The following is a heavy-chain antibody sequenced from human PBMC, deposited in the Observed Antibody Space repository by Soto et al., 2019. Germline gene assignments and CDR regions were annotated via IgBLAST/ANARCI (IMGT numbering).Heavy chain of an antibody. V-gene: IGHV3-30-3*01. CDR3: ARDRYGDYASHFDY. Sequence: GGSLRLSCAASGFTFSSYAMHWVRQAPGKGLEWVAVISYDGSNKYYADSVKGRFTISRDNSKNTLYLQMNSLRAEDTAVYYCARDRYGDYASHFDYWGQGTLVTVSS. CDR1: GFTFSSYA. J-gene: IGHJ4*02. D-gene: IGHD4-17*01. CDR2: ISYDGSNK.